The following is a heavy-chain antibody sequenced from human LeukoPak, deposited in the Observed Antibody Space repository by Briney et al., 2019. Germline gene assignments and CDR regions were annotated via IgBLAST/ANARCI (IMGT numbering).Heavy chain of an antibody. CDR2: IISDGSSA. D-gene: IGHD4-11*01. CDR3: VRDSNYRPDC. J-gene: IGHJ4*02. V-gene: IGHV3-74*01. CDR1: GFTFGDYW. Sequence: PGGSLRLSCAASGFTFGDYWMHWVRQAPGKGLVWVSRIISDGSSASYADSVKGRFTMSRDNAKNTLHLQMNSLRVEDTAVYYCVRDSNYRPDCWGQGTLVTVSS.